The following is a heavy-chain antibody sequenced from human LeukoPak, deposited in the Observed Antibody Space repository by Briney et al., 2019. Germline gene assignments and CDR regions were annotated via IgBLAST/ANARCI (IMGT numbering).Heavy chain of an antibody. CDR2: VGTAGDT. Sequence: PGGSLRLSCAASGFTFSSYDMHWVRQGTGKGLEWVSGVGTAGDTYYPGSVKGRFTISRDNAKNSLYLQMNSLRAEDTAVYYCARGGDWNYAVDYCGQGTLVTVSS. D-gene: IGHD1-7*01. CDR1: GFTFSSYD. CDR3: ARGGDWNYAVDY. V-gene: IGHV3-13*04. J-gene: IGHJ4*02.